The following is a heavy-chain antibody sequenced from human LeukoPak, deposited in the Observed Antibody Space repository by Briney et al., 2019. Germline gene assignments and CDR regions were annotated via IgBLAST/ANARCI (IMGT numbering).Heavy chain of an antibody. D-gene: IGHD3-10*01. V-gene: IGHV1-69*13. CDR3: ARGTTLVRGVIYPNYYYYMDV. Sequence: ASVKVSCKASGGTFSSYAISWVRQAPGQGLEWMGGIIPIFGTANYAQKFQGRVTITADESTSTAYMELSSLRSEDTAVYYCARGTTLVRGVIYPNYYYYMDVWGKGTTVTVSS. CDR2: IIPIFGTA. CDR1: GGTFSSYA. J-gene: IGHJ6*03.